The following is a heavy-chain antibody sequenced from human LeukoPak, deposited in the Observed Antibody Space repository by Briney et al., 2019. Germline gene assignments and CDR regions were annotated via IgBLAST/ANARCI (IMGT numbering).Heavy chain of an antibody. D-gene: IGHD4-23*01. CDR3: ARGWTRVTPRVFDY. V-gene: IGHV1-8*01. J-gene: IGHJ4*02. Sequence: VASVKVSCKASGYTFTSYDINWVRQATGQGLEWMGWMNPNSGNTGYAQKFQGRVTMTRNTSISTAYMELSSLRSEDTAVHYCARGWTRVTPRVFDYWGQGTLVTVSS. CDR2: MNPNSGNT. CDR1: GYTFTSYD.